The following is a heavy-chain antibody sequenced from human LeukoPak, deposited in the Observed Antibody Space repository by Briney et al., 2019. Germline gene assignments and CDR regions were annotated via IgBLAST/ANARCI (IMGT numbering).Heavy chain of an antibody. CDR3: ARDLGAAWDFDY. V-gene: IGHV4-39*07. CDR2: IYYSGTT. J-gene: IGHJ4*02. CDR1: GGSISSSSYY. Sequence: SETLSLTCTVSGGSISSSSYYWSWIRQPPGKGLEWIGSIYYSGTTYYNPSLKSRVTISVDTSKNQFFLKLSSVTAADTAVYYCARDLGAAWDFDYWGQGTLVTVSS. D-gene: IGHD3-16*01.